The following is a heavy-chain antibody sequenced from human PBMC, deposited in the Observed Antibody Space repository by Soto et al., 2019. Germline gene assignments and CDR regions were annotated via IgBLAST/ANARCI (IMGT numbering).Heavy chain of an antibody. CDR1: GGSITSSKW. V-gene: IGHV4-4*02. Sequence: QLQLLESGPGLVKPSGTLSLTCGVSGGSITSSKWWNWVRQPPGKGLEWIGELYDSVTTKYSPSLKNRVTISVDKSKDQVSLRLTSVTAADTAVYFCATTLSPYYNGMDVWGQGAAVVVSS. CDR3: ATTLSPYYNGMDV. CDR2: LYDSVTT. J-gene: IGHJ6*02.